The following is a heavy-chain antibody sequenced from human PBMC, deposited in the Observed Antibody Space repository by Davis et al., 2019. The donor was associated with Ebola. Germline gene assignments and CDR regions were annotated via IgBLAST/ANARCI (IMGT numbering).Heavy chain of an antibody. Sequence: GESLKISCAASGFTFSIYGMHWVRQAPGKGLEWVAVISYDGSNKYYADSVKGRFTISRDNSKNTLYLQMNNLRVEDTAVYYCATLPGYYWGQGTLVTVSS. CDR1: GFTFSIYG. CDR2: ISYDGSNK. J-gene: IGHJ4*02. CDR3: ATLPGYY. D-gene: IGHD1-26*01. V-gene: IGHV3-33*05.